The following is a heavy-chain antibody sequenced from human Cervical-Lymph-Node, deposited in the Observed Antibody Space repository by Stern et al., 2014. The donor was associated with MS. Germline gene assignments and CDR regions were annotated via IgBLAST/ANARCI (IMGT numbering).Heavy chain of an antibody. Sequence: VQLVQSGAEVKTPGASGKVSCKASGYTFTSDYMHWVRQAPGQGLEWMGVINPGGGSTNYAQKFQGRVTMTRDTSTSTVYMELSSLRSEDTAIYYCAREHYYVMDVWGQGTTVTVSS. J-gene: IGHJ6*02. CDR3: AREHYYVMDV. CDR2: INPGGGST. V-gene: IGHV1-46*03. CDR1: GYTFTSDY.